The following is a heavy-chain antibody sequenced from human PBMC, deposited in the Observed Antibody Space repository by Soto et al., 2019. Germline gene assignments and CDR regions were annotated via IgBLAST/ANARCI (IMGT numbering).Heavy chain of an antibody. Sequence: SETLSLTCAVSGGSISSGGYSWSWIRQPPGKGLEWIGYIYHSGSTYYNPSLKSRVTISVDRSKNQFSLKLSSVTAADTAVYYCARVIEGHCSSTSCYGTRFDTWGQGTLVTVSS. CDR3: ARVIEGHCSSTSCYGTRFDT. J-gene: IGHJ5*02. D-gene: IGHD2-2*01. CDR1: GGSISSGGYS. CDR2: IYHSGST. V-gene: IGHV4-30-2*01.